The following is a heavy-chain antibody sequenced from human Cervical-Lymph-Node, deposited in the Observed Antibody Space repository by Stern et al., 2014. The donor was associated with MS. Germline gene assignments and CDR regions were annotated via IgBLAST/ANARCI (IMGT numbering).Heavy chain of an antibody. V-gene: IGHV3-30*03. D-gene: IGHD2-21*02. CDR2: ISYDGSNK. Sequence: VQLVESGGGVVQPGRSLRLSCAASGFTFSGYGMHWVRQAPGKGLEWVAVISYDGSNKYHADYVKGRFTISRDNSKNTLYLQMNTLRTEDTAVYYCRSDSTGYWGQGTLVTVSS. CDR3: RSDSTGY. CDR1: GFTFSGYG. J-gene: IGHJ4*02.